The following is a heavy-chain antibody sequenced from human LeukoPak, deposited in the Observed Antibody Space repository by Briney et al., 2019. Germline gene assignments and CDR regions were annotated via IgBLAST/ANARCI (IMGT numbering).Heavy chain of an antibody. CDR3: ARLGILGATKNYFDY. Sequence: ASVKVSCKASGDTFSGYAIRWVRQAPGQGLEWMGRIIPILGIANYAQKFQGRVTITADKSTSTAYMELSSLRSEDTAVYYCARLGILGATKNYFDYWGQGTLVTVSS. J-gene: IGHJ4*02. V-gene: IGHV1-69*04. CDR1: GDTFSGYA. D-gene: IGHD1-26*01. CDR2: IIPILGIA.